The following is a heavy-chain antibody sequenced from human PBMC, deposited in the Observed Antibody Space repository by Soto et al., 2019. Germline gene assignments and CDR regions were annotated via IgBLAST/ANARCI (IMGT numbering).Heavy chain of an antibody. Sequence: QVQLQESGPGLVKPSETLCLTCNVSGDSMSKYYWSWVRQPAGNGLEWFERILTRGSTNYTPYLKSRVTMSIDPSNKHFSLGLQSVTAADTAVYYCARTVGAAYSFDFWGQGALATVSS. CDR3: ARTVGAAYSFDF. J-gene: IGHJ4*02. D-gene: IGHD3-16*01. V-gene: IGHV4-4*07. CDR1: GDSMSKYY. CDR2: ILTRGST.